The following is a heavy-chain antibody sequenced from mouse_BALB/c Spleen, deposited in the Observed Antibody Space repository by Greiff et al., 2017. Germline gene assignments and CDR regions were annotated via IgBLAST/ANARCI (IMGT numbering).Heavy chain of an antibody. CDR2: ISCYNGAT. Sequence: LVKTGASVKISCKASGYSFTGYYMHWVKQSHGKSLEWIGYISCYNGATSYNQKFKGKATFTVDTSSSTAYMQFNSLTSEDSAVYYCASSPYGSSPDYYAMDYWGQGTSVTVSS. CDR3: ASSPYGSSPDYYAMDY. V-gene: IGHV1S34*01. CDR1: GYSFTGYY. D-gene: IGHD1-1*01. J-gene: IGHJ4*01.